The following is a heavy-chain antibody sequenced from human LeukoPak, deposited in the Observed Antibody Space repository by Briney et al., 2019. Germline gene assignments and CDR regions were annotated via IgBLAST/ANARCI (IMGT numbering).Heavy chain of an antibody. V-gene: IGHV3-66*01. CDR2: IYSGGGT. CDR1: GFTVSSNY. J-gene: IGHJ4*02. Sequence: GGSLRVSCAASGFTVSSNYMSWVRQAPGKGLEWVSVIYSGGGTYYADSVKGRFTISRDNSKNTLYLQMNSLRAEDTAVYYCARDTTGYGSGDYWGQGTLVTVSS. CDR3: ARDTTGYGSGDY. D-gene: IGHD3-10*01.